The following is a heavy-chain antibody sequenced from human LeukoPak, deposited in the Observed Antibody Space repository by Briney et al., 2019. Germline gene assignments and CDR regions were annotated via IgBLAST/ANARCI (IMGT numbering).Heavy chain of an antibody. J-gene: IGHJ4*02. V-gene: IGHV4-59*11. CDR2: MLDTVTT. D-gene: IGHD5-18*01. CDR3: ATIKRGNIFGYFDF. Sequence: PSETLSLTCAVSGASMNTHYWSWIRQPPGKGLEWIGYMLDTVTTRDNPSLKSRFTLSADTSKNQFSLRLTSVTAADTAVYYCATIKRGNIFGYFDFWGQGIPVTVSS. CDR1: GASMNTHY.